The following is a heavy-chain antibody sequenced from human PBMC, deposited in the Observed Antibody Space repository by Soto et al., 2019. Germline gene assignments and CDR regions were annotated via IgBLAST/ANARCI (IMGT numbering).Heavy chain of an antibody. CDR2: IKSDGSST. J-gene: IGHJ4*02. CDR3: AIGGGDYNYLDY. V-gene: IGHV3-74*01. Sequence: PGGSLRLSCAASGFLFNTYWMFWVRQAPRKGLLWVSRIKSDGSSTDYADSVKGRFTISRDNAKNTLYLQMTSLRAEDTAVYYCAIGGGDYNYLDYWGQGILVTVS. CDR1: GFLFNTYW. D-gene: IGHD3-9*01.